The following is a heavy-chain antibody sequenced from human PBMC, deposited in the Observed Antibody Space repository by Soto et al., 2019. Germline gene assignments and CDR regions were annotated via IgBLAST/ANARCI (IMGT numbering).Heavy chain of an antibody. CDR1: GFTFSSYG. D-gene: IGHD3-10*01. CDR3: AREEMVRGVIHYYGMDV. J-gene: IGHJ6*02. CDR2: IWYDGSNK. V-gene: IGHV3-33*01. Sequence: QVQLVESGGGVVQPGRSLRLSCAASGFTFSSYGMHWVRQAPGKGLEWVAVIWYDGSNKYYADSVKGRFTISRDNSKNXXYLQMNSLRAEDTAVYYCAREEMVRGVIHYYGMDVWGQGTTVTVSS.